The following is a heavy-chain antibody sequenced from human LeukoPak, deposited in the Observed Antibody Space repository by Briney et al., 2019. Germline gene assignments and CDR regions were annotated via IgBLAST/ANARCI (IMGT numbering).Heavy chain of an antibody. V-gene: IGHV1-2*02. Sequence: AASVKVSCKASGYTFTGYYIHWVRQAPGQGLAWMGWINPDSGGTNYAQKFQGRVTMTRDTSISTVYMELSTLRSDDTAVYYCAVNTVTADYFDFWGQGTLVTVSS. CDR3: AVNTVTADYFDF. J-gene: IGHJ4*02. D-gene: IGHD2-21*02. CDR1: GYTFTGYY. CDR2: INPDSGGT.